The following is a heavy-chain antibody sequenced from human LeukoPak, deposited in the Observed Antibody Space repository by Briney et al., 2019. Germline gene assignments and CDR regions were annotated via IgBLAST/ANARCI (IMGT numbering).Heavy chain of an antibody. CDR1: GFTFSSYS. CDR2: ISSSSSYI. Sequence: PGGSLRLSCAASGFTFSSYSMNWVRQAPGKGLERVSSISSSSSYIYYADSVKGRFTISRDNAKNSLYLQMNSLRAEDTAVYYCARDPIVVVTAGGYFDYWGQGTLVTVSS. CDR3: ARDPIVVVTAGGYFDY. J-gene: IGHJ4*02. D-gene: IGHD2-21*02. V-gene: IGHV3-21*01.